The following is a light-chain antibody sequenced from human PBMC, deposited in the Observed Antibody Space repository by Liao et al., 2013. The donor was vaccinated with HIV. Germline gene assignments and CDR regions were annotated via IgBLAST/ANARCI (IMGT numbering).Light chain of an antibody. J-gene: IGLJ3*02. CDR3: QAWDTNSWV. Sequence: SYELTQPPSVSVSPGQTASVTCSGDKLGERYVAWYQQRPGQSPMLVIYEDTKRPSGIPERFSGSNSGNTATLTVSGTQAMDEADYYCQAWDTNSWVFGGGTKLTVL. CDR1: KLGERY. V-gene: IGLV3-1*01. CDR2: EDT.